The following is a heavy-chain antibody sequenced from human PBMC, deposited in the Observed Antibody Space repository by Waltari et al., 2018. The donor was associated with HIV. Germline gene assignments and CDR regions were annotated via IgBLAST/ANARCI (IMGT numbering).Heavy chain of an antibody. V-gene: IGHV3-23*01. Sequence: EVQLLGCGGVWVQRGGSLRLSFAASGLNFGRFAMSWVRQAPGKGPEWVSDLRGSGSNASYADYVKGRFTISRDFSNNTLFLQMNNLRAEDTAVYFCAKSMRDLRRSAFDVWGQGTMVAISS. D-gene: IGHD2-8*01. CDR1: GLNFGRFA. J-gene: IGHJ3*01. CDR3: AKSMRDLRRSAFDV. CDR2: LRGSGSNA.